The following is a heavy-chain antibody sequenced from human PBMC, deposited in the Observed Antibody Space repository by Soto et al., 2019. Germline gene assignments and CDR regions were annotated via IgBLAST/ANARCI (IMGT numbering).Heavy chain of an antibody. J-gene: IGHJ4*02. V-gene: IGHV1-18*01. CDR2: ISSYIGNT. CDR3: TRDDVGYCTSHVCYTKPLDY. CDR1: GYTFTSYG. Sequence: QVQLVQSGAEMEKPGASVKVSCKASGYTFTSYGISWVRQAPGQGLEWMGWISSYIGNTKYAQKFQGRVTMTTDTSTSTAYMEVRSLRADDTAVYYCTRDDVGYCTSHVCYTKPLDYWGQGALVTVSS. D-gene: IGHD2-8*01.